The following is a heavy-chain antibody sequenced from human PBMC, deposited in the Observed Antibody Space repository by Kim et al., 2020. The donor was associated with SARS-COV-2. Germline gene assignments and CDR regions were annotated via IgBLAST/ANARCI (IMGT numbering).Heavy chain of an antibody. CDR1: GFSFDQYA. D-gene: IGHD3-10*01. V-gene: IGHV3-23*01. CDR3: VKNGRSLGGDFYDY. J-gene: IGHJ4*02. Sequence: GGSLRLSCAASGFSFDQYAMTWVRQAPGKGLEWVSVIRGGGAGPEYTDSVKGRFSISRDNSNNILFLQMNDVRAEDTAVYYCVKNGRSLGGDFYDYWGPGTLVTVSS. CDR2: IRGGGAGP.